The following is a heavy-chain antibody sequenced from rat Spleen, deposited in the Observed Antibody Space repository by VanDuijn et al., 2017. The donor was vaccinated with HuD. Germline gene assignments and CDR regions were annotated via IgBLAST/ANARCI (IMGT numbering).Heavy chain of an antibody. CDR1: GFNFSDYF. CDR2: ISYDGRRT. J-gene: IGHJ3*01. V-gene: IGHV5-29*01. Sequence: EVQLVESDGGLVQPGRSLKLSCVASGFNFSDYFMAWVRQAPTKGLEWVATISYDGRRTYYRDSVKGRFTISRDNAKSTLYLQMDSLRSEDTATYYCARDAYGGYSVGFAYWGQGTLVTVSS. D-gene: IGHD1-11*01. CDR3: ARDAYGGYSVGFAY.